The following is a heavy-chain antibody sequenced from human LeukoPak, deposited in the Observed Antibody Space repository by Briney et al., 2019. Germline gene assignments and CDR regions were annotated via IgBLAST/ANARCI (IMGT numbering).Heavy chain of an antibody. CDR2: IYSGGST. V-gene: IGHV3-53*04. CDR1: GFTVSSNY. CDR3: ASGGTLAQLSPMDV. Sequence: GGSLRLSCAASGFTVSSNYMSWVRQAPGKGLEWVSVIYSGGSTYYADSVKGRFTIYRHNSKNTLYLQMNSLRAEDTAVYYCASGGTLAQLSPMDVWGQGTTVTVSS. J-gene: IGHJ6*02. D-gene: IGHD2-2*01.